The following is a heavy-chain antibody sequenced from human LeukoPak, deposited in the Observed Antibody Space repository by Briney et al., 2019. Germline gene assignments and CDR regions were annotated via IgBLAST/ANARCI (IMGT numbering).Heavy chain of an antibody. CDR2: IRSKPNSYAT. CDR3: TRPLLGADSSAYLSVEEAFDI. CDR1: GFTFSGSA. D-gene: IGHD3-22*01. J-gene: IGHJ3*02. V-gene: IGHV3-73*01. Sequence: PGGSLRLSCAASGFTFSGSAMHWVRQPYGKGLEWVGRIRSKPNSYATAYAASVRGRFTISRDDSKNTAYLQMNSLKTEDTAMYYCTRPLLGADSSAYLSVEEAFDIWGQGTMVTVSS.